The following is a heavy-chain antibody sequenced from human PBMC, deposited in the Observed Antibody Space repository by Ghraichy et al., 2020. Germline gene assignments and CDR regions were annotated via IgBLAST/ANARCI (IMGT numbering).Heavy chain of an antibody. J-gene: IGHJ4*02. CDR2: TYYRSKWYN. Sequence: SQTLSLTCDISGDSVSTNSAAWNWIRQSPSRGLEWLGMTYYRSKWYNDYAESVKSRITINPDTSKNQFSLQLNSVTPEDTAVYYCARADFYGSGSYYLDYWGQGTLVTVSS. D-gene: IGHD3-10*01. CDR1: GDSVSTNSAA. V-gene: IGHV6-1*01. CDR3: ARADFYGSGSYYLDY.